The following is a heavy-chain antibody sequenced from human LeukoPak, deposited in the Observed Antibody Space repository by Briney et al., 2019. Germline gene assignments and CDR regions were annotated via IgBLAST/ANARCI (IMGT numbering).Heavy chain of an antibody. D-gene: IGHD5-24*01. CDR3: ARDGRDGLYYFDY. V-gene: IGHV3-30*02. CDR2: IRYDGSNK. J-gene: IGHJ4*02. CDR1: GFTFSSYG. Sequence: PGGSLRLSCAASGFTFSSYGMHWVRQAPGKGLEWVAFIRYDGSNKYYADSVKGRFTISRDNSKNTLYLQMNSLRAEDTAVYYCARDGRDGLYYFDYWGQGTLVTVSS.